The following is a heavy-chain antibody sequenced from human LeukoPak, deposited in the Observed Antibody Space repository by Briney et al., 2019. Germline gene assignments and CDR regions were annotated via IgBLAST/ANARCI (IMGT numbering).Heavy chain of an antibody. D-gene: IGHD4-17*01. V-gene: IGHV3-30*02. CDR3: AKESTHYGGGYFDY. CDR2: IRYDGSNK. Sequence: GGSPRLSCAASGFTFSSYGMHWVRQAPGKGLEWVAFIRYDGSNKYYADSVKGRFTISRDNSKNTLYLQMNSLRAEDTAVYYCAKESTHYGGGYFDYWGQGTLVTVSS. J-gene: IGHJ4*02. CDR1: GFTFSSYG.